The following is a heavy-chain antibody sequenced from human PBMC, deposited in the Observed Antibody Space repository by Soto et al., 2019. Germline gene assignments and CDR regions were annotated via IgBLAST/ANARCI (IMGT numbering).Heavy chain of an antibody. Sequence: GGSLRLSCAASGFTVIDKYMNWVRQSPGKGLEWVSVIYTSGTTYYADSVKGRFTISRDNFKNTLYLQMNSLRAEDTAMYYCARDGFGRYDGSGSEAFDIWGQGTMVTVSS. V-gene: IGHV3-53*01. CDR1: GFTVIDKY. D-gene: IGHD3-10*01. CDR2: IYTSGTT. J-gene: IGHJ3*02. CDR3: ARDGFGRYDGSGSEAFDI.